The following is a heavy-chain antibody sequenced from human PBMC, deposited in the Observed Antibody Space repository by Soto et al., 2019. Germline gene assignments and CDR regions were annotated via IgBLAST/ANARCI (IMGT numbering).Heavy chain of an antibody. D-gene: IGHD3-22*01. CDR3: AKSSTSAYYPLLDY. CDR2: IWFDGSKE. Sequence: QVPLVESGGGVVQPGRSLRLSCAASGITFSSYGMHWVRQAPGKGLEWVAIIWFDGSKEHYADSVKGRFTISRDNSRNTLSLQMNSLRAEDTAVYYCAKSSTSAYYPLLDYWGQGTLVTVSS. V-gene: IGHV3-33*06. J-gene: IGHJ4*02. CDR1: GITFSSYG.